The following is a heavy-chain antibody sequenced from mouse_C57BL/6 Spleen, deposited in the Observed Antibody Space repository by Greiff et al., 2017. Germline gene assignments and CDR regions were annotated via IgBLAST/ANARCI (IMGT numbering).Heavy chain of an antibody. J-gene: IGHJ4*01. Sequence: QVQLQQPGAELVKPGASVKMSCKASGYTFTSYWITWVKQRPGQGLEWIGDIYPGSGSTNYNEKFKSKATLTVDTSSSTAYMQLSSLTSEDSAVYYCAFYGSSYYYAMDYWGQGTSVTVSS. CDR2: IYPGSGST. CDR3: AFYGSSYYYAMDY. D-gene: IGHD1-1*01. V-gene: IGHV1-55*01. CDR1: GYTFTSYW.